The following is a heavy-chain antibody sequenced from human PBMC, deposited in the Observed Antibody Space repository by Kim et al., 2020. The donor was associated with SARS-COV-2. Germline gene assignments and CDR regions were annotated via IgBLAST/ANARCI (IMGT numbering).Heavy chain of an antibody. D-gene: IGHD3-3*01. CDR1: GFTFSSYG. CDR3: ARVLLEWLEDYYGMDV. V-gene: IGHV3-33*08. Sequence: GGSLRLSCAASGFTFSSYGMHWVRQAPGKGLEWVAVIWYDGSNKYYADSVKGRFTISRDNSKNTLYLQMNSLRAEDTAVYYCARVLLEWLEDYYGMDVWGQGTTVTVSS. CDR2: IWYDGSNK. J-gene: IGHJ6*02.